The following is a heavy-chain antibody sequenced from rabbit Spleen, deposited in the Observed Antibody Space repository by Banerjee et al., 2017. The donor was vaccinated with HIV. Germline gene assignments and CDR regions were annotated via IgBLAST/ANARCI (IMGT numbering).Heavy chain of an antibody. V-gene: IGHV1S45*01. CDR3: AREYGSVFDFRL. Sequence: QEQLVESGGGLVKPEGSLKLSCTASGFSFSNKAVMCWVRQAPGKGLEWIACINAVTGKAVYASWAKGRFTFSKTSSTTLTLQMTSLTAADTATYFCAREYGSVFDFRLWGQGTLVTVS. CDR2: INAVTGKA. D-gene: IGHD5-1*01. CDR1: GFSFSNKAV. J-gene: IGHJ4*01.